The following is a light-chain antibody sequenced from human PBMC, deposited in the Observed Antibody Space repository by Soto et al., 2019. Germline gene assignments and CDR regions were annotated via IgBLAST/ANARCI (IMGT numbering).Light chain of an antibody. CDR3: QQYTNWPVT. J-gene: IGKJ1*01. CDR1: QSVSSN. Sequence: EIEMTQSPATLSVSPGERATLSCRASQSVSSNLAWYQQKPGQAPRLLIYGASTRATGIPARFSGSGSGTEFTLTISSLQSEDFAVYYGQQYTNWPVTFGQGTKVEIK. CDR2: GAS. V-gene: IGKV3-15*01.